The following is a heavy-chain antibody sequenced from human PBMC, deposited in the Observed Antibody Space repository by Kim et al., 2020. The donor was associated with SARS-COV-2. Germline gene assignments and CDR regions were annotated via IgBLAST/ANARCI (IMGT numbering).Heavy chain of an antibody. CDR3: ARQWTDSSGWYYFDY. V-gene: IGHV5-51*01. D-gene: IGHD6-19*01. Sequence: SFQGQVTISADKSISTAYLQWSSLKASDTAMYYCARQWTDSSGWYYFDYWGQGTLVTVSS. J-gene: IGHJ4*02.